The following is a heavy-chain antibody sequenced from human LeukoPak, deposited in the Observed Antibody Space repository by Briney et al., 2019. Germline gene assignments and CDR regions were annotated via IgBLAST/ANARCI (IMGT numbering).Heavy chain of an antibody. D-gene: IGHD3-3*01. CDR3: ARDRAIFGVVITRFWY. Sequence: GGSLRLSCAASGFTFSSYAMSWVRQAPGKGLEWVSAISGSGGSTYYADSVKGRFTISRDNSKNTLYLQMNSLRAEDTAIYYCARDRAIFGVVITRFWYWGQGTLVTVSS. J-gene: IGHJ4*02. CDR1: GFTFSSYA. V-gene: IGHV3-23*01. CDR2: ISGSGGST.